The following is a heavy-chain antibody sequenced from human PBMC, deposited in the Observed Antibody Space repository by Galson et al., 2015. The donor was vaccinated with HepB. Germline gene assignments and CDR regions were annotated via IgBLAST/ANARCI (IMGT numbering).Heavy chain of an antibody. V-gene: IGHV3-48*04. CDR3: VLLRGYDLKPLDF. D-gene: IGHD3/OR15-3a*01. CDR1: TFIFSTYS. J-gene: IGHJ4*02. Sequence: SLRLSCAASTFIFSTYSVDWVRQAPGKGLEWVSYISPSNTTIYYADSVKGRFTISRDNAKNSLYLQMNSLRAEDTAVYYCVLLRGYDLKPLDFWGQGTLVTVSS. CDR2: ISPSNTTI.